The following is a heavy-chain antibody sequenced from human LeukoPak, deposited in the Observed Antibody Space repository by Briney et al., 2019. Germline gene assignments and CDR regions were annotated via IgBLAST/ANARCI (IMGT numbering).Heavy chain of an antibody. Sequence: PGGSLRLSCVASGFTFSNYAMSWVRQAPGKGLEWVSAIGGSDGTTYYADSVKGRFTISRDNSKNTLYLQMNSLRAEDTAVYYCAKGVSGWPYYFGYWGQGTLVTVSS. J-gene: IGHJ4*02. CDR3: AKGVSGWPYYFGY. V-gene: IGHV3-23*01. CDR2: IGGSDGTT. D-gene: IGHD6-19*01. CDR1: GFTFSNYA.